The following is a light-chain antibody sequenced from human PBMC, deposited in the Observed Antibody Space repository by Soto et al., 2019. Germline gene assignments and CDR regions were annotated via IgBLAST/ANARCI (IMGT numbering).Light chain of an antibody. J-gene: IGKJ2*01. V-gene: IGKV1-39*01. CDR2: AAS. CDR1: QSISTY. Sequence: DIQMTQSPSSLSASVGDRVTITCRASQSISTYLNWYQQKPGKAPKLLIYAASSLQSGVPSRFSGSGSGTDFTLTISSLQPEDFATYYCPQSYSSPPEYTFGQGTKLEIK. CDR3: PQSYSSPPEYT.